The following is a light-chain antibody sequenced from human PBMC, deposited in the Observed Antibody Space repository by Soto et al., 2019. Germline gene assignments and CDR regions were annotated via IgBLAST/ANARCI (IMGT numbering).Light chain of an antibody. Sequence: QSVLTQPPSASGTPGQRVTISCSGSSSNIGSNTVNWYQQLPGTAPKLLIYSNNQRPSGVPDRFSGSKSGTSASLAISGLQSEDEADYYCAVWDDSLNAVVFGGGTKLTVL. CDR3: AVWDDSLNAVV. CDR2: SNN. V-gene: IGLV1-44*01. CDR1: SSNIGSNT. J-gene: IGLJ2*01.